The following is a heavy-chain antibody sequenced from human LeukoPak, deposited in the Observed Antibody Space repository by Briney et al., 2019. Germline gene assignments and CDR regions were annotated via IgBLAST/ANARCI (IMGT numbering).Heavy chain of an antibody. D-gene: IGHD3-10*01. CDR2: IIPIFGTA. CDR1: GYTFTSYD. J-gene: IGHJ5*02. V-gene: IGHV1-69*05. CDR3: AREKWFGELPPSNWFDP. Sequence: GASVKVSCKASGYTFTSYDINWVRQAPGQGLEWMGRIIPIFGTANYAQKFQGRVTITTDESTSTAYMELSSLRSEDTAVYYCAREKWFGELPPSNWFDPWGQGTLVTVSS.